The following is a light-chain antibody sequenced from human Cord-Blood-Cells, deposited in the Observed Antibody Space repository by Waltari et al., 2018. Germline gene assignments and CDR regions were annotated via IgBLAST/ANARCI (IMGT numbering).Light chain of an antibody. CDR3: QQRSNWPLT. V-gene: IGKV3-11*01. J-gene: IGKJ4*01. CDR2: DAS. Sequence: EIVLTQSPATLPLSPGERATFSCRASQSVSSYLAWYQQKPGQAPRLLIYDASNRSTGIPARFSGSGSGTDFTLTISSLEPEDFAVYYCQQRSNWPLTFGGGTKVEIK. CDR1: QSVSSY.